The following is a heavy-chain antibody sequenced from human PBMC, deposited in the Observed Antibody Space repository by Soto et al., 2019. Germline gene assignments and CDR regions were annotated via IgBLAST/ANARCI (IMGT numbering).Heavy chain of an antibody. CDR2: IIPILGIA. Sequence: SVKVSCKASGGTFSSYAISWVRQAPGQGLEWMGRIIPILGIANYAQKFQGRVTITADKSTSTAYMELSSLRSEDTAVYYCASARLESASDYWGQGTLVTVSS. CDR3: ASARLESASDY. J-gene: IGHJ4*02. V-gene: IGHV1-69*04. CDR1: GGTFSSYA. D-gene: IGHD6-25*01.